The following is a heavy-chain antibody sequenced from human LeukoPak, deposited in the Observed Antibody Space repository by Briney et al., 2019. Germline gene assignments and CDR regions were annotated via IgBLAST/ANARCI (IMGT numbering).Heavy chain of an antibody. Sequence: ASVKVSCKASGYTFTTYAMHWVRQAPGQGLEWMGWINAGNGNTKYSQKFQGRVTITRDTSASTAYMELSSLRSEDTAVYYCARSYCSGGRCYWYYFDYWGQGTLATVSS. CDR1: GYTFTTYA. J-gene: IGHJ4*02. CDR2: INAGNGNT. V-gene: IGHV1-3*01. CDR3: ARSYCSGGRCYWYYFDY. D-gene: IGHD2-15*01.